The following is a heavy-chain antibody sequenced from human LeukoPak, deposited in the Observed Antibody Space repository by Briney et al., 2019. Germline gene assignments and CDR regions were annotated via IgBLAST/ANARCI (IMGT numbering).Heavy chain of an antibody. D-gene: IGHD3-3*01. CDR2: INHSGST. CDR1: GGSFSGYY. V-gene: IGHV4-34*01. J-gene: IGHJ4*02. Sequence: SETLSLTCAVCGGSFSGYYWSWIRQPPGKGLEWIGEINHSGSTYYNPSLKSRVTISVDTSKNQFSLKLSSVTAADTAVYYCARGWSEYDFWSGYILKYYFDYWGQGTLVTVSS. CDR3: ARGWSEYDFWSGYILKYYFDY.